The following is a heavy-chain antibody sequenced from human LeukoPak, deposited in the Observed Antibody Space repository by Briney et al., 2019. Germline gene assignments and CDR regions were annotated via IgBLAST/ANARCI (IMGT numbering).Heavy chain of an antibody. D-gene: IGHD3-16*02. CDR1: GFTFSSFA. CDR2: ISGSGEST. V-gene: IGHV3-23*01. CDR3: AKDAIGQYRPYYFDC. J-gene: IGHJ4*02. Sequence: GGSLRLSCAASGFTFSSFAMSWVRQAPGKGLEWVSSISGSGESTYYADYVKGRFTVSRDNSKNTLNLQLNSLRAEDTAVYYCAKDAIGQYRPYYFDCWGQGTLVPVSS.